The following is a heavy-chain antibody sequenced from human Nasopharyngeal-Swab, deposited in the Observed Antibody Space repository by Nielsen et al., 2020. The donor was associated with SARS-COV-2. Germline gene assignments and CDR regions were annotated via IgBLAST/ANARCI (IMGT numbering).Heavy chain of an antibody. J-gene: IGHJ4*02. CDR3: ARVSVMYNWKGVVDY. Sequence: RQAPGKGLEWIGYMYYSGNTNYNPSLKSRVTISVDTSKNQFSLKLSSVTAADTAVYYCARVSVMYNWKGVVDYWGQGTLVTVSS. D-gene: IGHD1-20*01. CDR2: MYYSGNT. V-gene: IGHV4-59*08.